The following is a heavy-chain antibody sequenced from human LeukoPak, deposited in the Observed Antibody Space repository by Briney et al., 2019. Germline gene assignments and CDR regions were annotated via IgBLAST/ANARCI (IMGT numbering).Heavy chain of an antibody. V-gene: IGHV4-39*01. D-gene: IGHD1-26*01. CDR2: IYYSGST. CDR3: ARQVGPRWELLTPKNWEQSDY. CDR1: GGSISSSSYY. J-gene: IGHJ4*02. Sequence: SETLSLTCTVSGGSISSSSYYWGWILQPPGKGLEWIGSIYYSGSTYYNPSLKSRVTISVDTSKNQFSLKLSSVTAADTAVYYCARQVGPRWELLTPKNWEQSDYWGQGTLVTVSS.